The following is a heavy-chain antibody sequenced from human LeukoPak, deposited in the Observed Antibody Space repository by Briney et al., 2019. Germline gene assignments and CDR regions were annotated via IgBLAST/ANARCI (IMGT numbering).Heavy chain of an antibody. CDR2: IWYDGSNK. CDR3: VRARIVGDTTYYFEY. CDR1: GFTLSSYG. D-gene: IGHD1-26*01. J-gene: IGHJ4*02. V-gene: IGHV3-33*01. Sequence: GGSLSLSCAASGFTLSSYGMHWVRQAPGKGLEWVALIWYDGSNKYYADSVKGRFTISRDNSKNTLYLQTNSLRAEDTAVYYCVRARIVGDTTYYFEYWGQGTLVTVSS.